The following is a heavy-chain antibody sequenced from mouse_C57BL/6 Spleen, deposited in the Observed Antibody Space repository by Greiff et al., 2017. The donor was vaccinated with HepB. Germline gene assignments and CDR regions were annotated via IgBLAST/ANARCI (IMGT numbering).Heavy chain of an antibody. CDR2: IHPNSGST. D-gene: IGHD2-4*01. CDR1: GYTFTSYW. J-gene: IGHJ4*01. V-gene: IGHV1-64*01. Sequence: VQLQQPGAELVKPGASVKLSCKASGYTFTSYWMHWVKQRPGQGLEWIGMIHPNSGSTNYNEKFKSKATLTVDKSSSTAYMQLSSLTSEDSAVYYCARSYDSLGYAMDYWGQGTSVTVSS. CDR3: ARSYDSLGYAMDY.